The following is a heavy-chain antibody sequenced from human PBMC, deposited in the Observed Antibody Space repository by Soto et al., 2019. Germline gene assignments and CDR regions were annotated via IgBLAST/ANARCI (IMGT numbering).Heavy chain of an antibody. J-gene: IGHJ1*01. CDR3: VRAIAAADSA. CDR1: GYILNNSW. V-gene: IGHV3-7*01. Sequence: PGRLLRLSRAASGYILNNSWMTWFRQAPGKGLEWVANVNQDGSVKYYVDSVKGRFTISRDNAENSLFLRMSSLRVEDTAVYYCVRAIAAADSAWRQGTLVTVSS. CDR2: VNQDGSVK. D-gene: IGHD6-13*01.